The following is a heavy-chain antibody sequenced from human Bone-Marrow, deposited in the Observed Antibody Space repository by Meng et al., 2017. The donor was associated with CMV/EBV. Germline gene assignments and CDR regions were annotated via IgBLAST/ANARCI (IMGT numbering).Heavy chain of an antibody. CDR2: IYSGGST. J-gene: IGHJ6*02. CDR1: GFTVSSNY. D-gene: IGHD1-26*01. Sequence: GGSLRLSCAASGFTVSSNYMSWVRQAPGKGLEWVSVIYSGGSTYYADSVKGRFTISRDNSKNTLYLQMNSLRAEDTAVYYCAKDQWARRIGSYGMDVWGQGTTVTVSS. CDR3: AKDQWARRIGSYGMDV. V-gene: IGHV3-53*01.